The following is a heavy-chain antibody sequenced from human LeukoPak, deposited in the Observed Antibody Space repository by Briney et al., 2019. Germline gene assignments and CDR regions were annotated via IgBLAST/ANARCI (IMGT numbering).Heavy chain of an antibody. CDR2: ISWNSGSI. Sequence: PGGSLRLSCAASGFTFDDYAMHWVRQAPGKGLEWVSGISWNSGSIGYADSVKGRFTISRDNAKNSLYLRMNSLRAEDTALYYCAKELGYCSSTSCYDYFDYWGQGTLVTVSS. J-gene: IGHJ4*02. V-gene: IGHV3-9*01. D-gene: IGHD2-2*01. CDR1: GFTFDDYA. CDR3: AKELGYCSSTSCYDYFDY.